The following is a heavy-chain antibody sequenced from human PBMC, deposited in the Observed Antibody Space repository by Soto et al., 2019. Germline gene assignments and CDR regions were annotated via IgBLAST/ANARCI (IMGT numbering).Heavy chain of an antibody. CDR1: GGTFSSYA. V-gene: IGHV1-69*13. Sequence: ASVKVSCKASGGTFSSYAISWVRQAPGQGLEWMGGIIPIFGTANYAQKFQGRVTITADESTSTAYMELSSLRSEDTAVYYCARVLRIAARPHYYYGMDVWGQGTTVTVSS. CDR3: ARVLRIAARPHYYYGMDV. D-gene: IGHD6-6*01. J-gene: IGHJ6*02. CDR2: IIPIFGTA.